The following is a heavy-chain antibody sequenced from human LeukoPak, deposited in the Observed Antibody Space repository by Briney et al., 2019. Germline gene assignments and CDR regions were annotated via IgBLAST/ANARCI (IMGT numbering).Heavy chain of an antibody. J-gene: IGHJ6*02. Sequence: ASVKVSCKASGYTFTSYGISWVRQAPGQGLEWMRWISAYNGNTNYAQKLQGRVTMTTDTSTSTAYMELRSLRSDDTAVYYCARVESIPSTVTTEFYYYYGMDVWGQGTTVTVSS. D-gene: IGHD4-17*01. V-gene: IGHV1-18*01. CDR1: GYTFTSYG. CDR3: ARVESIPSTVTTEFYYYYGMDV. CDR2: ISAYNGNT.